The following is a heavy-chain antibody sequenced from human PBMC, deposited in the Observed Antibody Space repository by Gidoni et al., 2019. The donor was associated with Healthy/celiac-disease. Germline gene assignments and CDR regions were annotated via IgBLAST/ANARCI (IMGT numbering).Heavy chain of an antibody. CDR3: ARGIDSSGWSAFDI. J-gene: IGHJ3*02. Sequence: QVQLVQSGAEVKKPGASVKVSCKESGYTFTSYYMHWVRQSPGQGLEWLGIINPSGGSTSYAQKFQGRVTMTMYTSTSTVYMDLSSLRSEDTAVYYCARGIDSSGWSAFDIWGQGTMVTVSS. CDR2: INPSGGST. D-gene: IGHD6-19*01. V-gene: IGHV1-46*01. CDR1: GYTFTSYY.